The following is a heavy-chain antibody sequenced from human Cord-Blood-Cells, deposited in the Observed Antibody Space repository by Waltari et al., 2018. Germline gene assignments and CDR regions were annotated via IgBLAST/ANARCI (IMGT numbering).Heavy chain of an antibody. CDR2: IIPIFGTA. D-gene: IGHD3-16*01. CDR1: GGTFSSYA. V-gene: IGHV1-69*12. Sequence: QVQLVQSGAEVKKPGSSVKVSCKASGGTFSSYAISWVRQAPGQGLEWMGGIIPIFGTANYAQKFQGRVTITADESTSTAYMELSSLRSEDTAVYYCAREENYDYVWGSSYVDYWGQGTLVTVSS. J-gene: IGHJ4*02. CDR3: AREENYDYVWGSSYVDY.